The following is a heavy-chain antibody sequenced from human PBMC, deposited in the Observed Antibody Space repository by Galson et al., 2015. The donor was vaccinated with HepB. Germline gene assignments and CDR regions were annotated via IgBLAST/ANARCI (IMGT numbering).Heavy chain of an antibody. J-gene: IGHJ4*02. CDR1: GGSINNGDYY. D-gene: IGHD3-22*01. CDR2: IHYSGST. CDR3: ATITMGVVVINP. V-gene: IGHV4-31*03. Sequence: TLSLTCTVSGGSINNGDYYWSWIRQHPGKGLEWIGYIHYSGSTYYNPSLKSRVTMSVDTSQNQFSLRLSSVTAADTAVYYCATITMGVVVINPWGQGTPVTVSS.